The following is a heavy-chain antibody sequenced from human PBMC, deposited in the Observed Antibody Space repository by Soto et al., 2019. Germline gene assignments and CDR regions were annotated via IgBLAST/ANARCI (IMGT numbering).Heavy chain of an antibody. J-gene: IGHJ6*02. V-gene: IGHV3-23*01. CDR2: ISGSGGST. D-gene: IGHD6-13*01. Sequence: GGSLRLSCAASGFTFSSYAMSWVRQAPGKGLEWVSAISGSGGSTNYADSVKGRFTISRDNSKNTMYLKMNSLRAEDTAVYYCAKDLRGGWQQRGLSYYGMDVWGQGTTVTVSS. CDR1: GFTFSSYA. CDR3: AKDLRGGWQQRGLSYYGMDV.